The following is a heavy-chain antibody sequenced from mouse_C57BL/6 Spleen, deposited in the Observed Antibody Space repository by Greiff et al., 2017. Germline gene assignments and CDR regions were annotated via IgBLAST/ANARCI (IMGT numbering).Heavy chain of an antibody. Sequence: VQLKQSGPELVKPGASVKMSCKASGYTFTDYNMHWVKQSHGKSLEWIGYINPNNGGTSYNQKFKGKATLTVNKSSSTAYMELRSLTSEDSAVYYCAASITTRAMDDWGQGTSVTVSS. CDR3: AASITTRAMDD. D-gene: IGHD1-1*01. CDR1: GYTFTDYN. V-gene: IGHV1-22*01. CDR2: INPNNGGT. J-gene: IGHJ4*01.